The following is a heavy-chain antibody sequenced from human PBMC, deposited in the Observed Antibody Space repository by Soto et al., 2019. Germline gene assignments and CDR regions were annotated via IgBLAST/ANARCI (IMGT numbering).Heavy chain of an antibody. J-gene: IGHJ5*02. CDR3: VRDGTKTLRDWFDP. CDR1: GASISGFY. Sequence: ASETLSLTCTVSGASISGFYWSWIRKSAGKGLEWIGRIYATGTTDYNPSLKSRVMMSVDTSKKQFSLKLRSVTAADTAVYYCVRDGTKTLRDWFDPWGQGMSVTVSS. D-gene: IGHD1-1*01. V-gene: IGHV4-4*07. CDR2: IYATGTT.